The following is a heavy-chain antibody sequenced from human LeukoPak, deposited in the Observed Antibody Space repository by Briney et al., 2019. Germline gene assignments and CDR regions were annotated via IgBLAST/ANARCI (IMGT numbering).Heavy chain of an antibody. D-gene: IGHD3-10*01. CDR2: ISGSGGST. Sequence: PGGSLRLSCAASGFTFSSYAMSWVRQAPGKGLEWVSAISGSGGSTYYADSVKGRFTISRDNSKNTLYLQMNSLRAEDTAVYYCARQPPSKGVELLLWFGELSPAFDYWGQGTLVTVSS. V-gene: IGHV3-23*01. CDR3: ARQPPSKGVELLLWFGELSPAFDY. CDR1: GFTFSSYA. J-gene: IGHJ4*02.